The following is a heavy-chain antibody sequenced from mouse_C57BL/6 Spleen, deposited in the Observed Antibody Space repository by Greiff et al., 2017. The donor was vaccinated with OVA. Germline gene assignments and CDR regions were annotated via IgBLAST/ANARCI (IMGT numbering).Heavy chain of an antibody. D-gene: IGHD1-1*01. J-gene: IGHJ2*01. V-gene: IGHV2-5*01. CDR3: AKGHYYGSSPYFDY. CDR1: GFSLTSYG. Sequence: QVQLKESGPGLVQPSQSLSITCTVSGFSLTSYGVHWVRQSPGKGLEWLGVIWRGGSTDYNAAFMSRLSITKDNSKSQVFFKMNSLQADDTAIYYCAKGHYYGSSPYFDYWGQGTTLTVSS. CDR2: IWRGGST.